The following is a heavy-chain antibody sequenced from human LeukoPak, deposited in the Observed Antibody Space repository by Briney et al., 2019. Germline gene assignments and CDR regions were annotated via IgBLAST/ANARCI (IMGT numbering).Heavy chain of an antibody. D-gene: IGHD3-10*01. CDR1: GFTFSSYA. CDR2: ISGSGGST. J-gene: IGHJ4*02. Sequence: GGSLRLSCAASGFTFSSYAMSWVRQAPGKGLEWVSAISGSGGSTYYADSVEGRFTISRDNSKNTLYLQMNSLRAEDTAVYYCAVWFGELVEDYWGQGTLVTVSS. V-gene: IGHV3-23*01. CDR3: AVWFGELVEDY.